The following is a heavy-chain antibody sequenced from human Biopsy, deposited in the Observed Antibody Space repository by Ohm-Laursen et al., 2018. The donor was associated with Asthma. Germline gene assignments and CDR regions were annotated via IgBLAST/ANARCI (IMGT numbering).Heavy chain of an antibody. J-gene: IGHJ4*02. V-gene: IGHV3-21*01. Sequence: SLRLSCAASGFNFSYYSIIWVRQAPGTGLEWVAAISSGSDYIFYADSVKGRFTISRDNAKNSLYLQMNSLRAEDTAVYYCARDLHPTNHLGELSEGFDYWGQGTLVTVSS. CDR2: ISSGSDYI. D-gene: IGHD3-16*02. CDR1: GFNFSYYS. CDR3: ARDLHPTNHLGELSEGFDY.